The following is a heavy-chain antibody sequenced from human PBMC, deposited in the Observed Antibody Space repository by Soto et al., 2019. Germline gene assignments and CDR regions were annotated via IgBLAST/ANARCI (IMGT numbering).Heavy chain of an antibody. CDR3: ARTGLRYFEWLLYNNWFDP. CDR2: INHSGST. D-gene: IGHD3-9*01. CDR1: GGSFSGYY. V-gene: IGHV4-34*01. Sequence: SETLSLTCAVYGGSFSGYYWSWIRQPPGKGLEWIGEINHSGSTNYNPSLKSRVTISVDTSKNQFSLKLSSVTAADTAVYYCARTGLRYFEWLLYNNWFDPWGQGTLVTVSS. J-gene: IGHJ5*02.